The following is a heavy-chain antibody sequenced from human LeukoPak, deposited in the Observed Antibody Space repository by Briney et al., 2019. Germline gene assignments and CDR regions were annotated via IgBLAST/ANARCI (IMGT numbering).Heavy chain of an antibody. D-gene: IGHD5-18*01. J-gene: IGHJ5*02. CDR1: GGSISSGSYY. V-gene: IGHV4-61*02. CDR3: AREGRIQLWFPLWFDP. CDR2: IYTSGST. Sequence: SETLSLTCTVSGGSISSGSYYWSWIRQPAGKGLEWIGRIYTSGSTNYNPSLKSRVTISVDTSKNQFSLKLSSVTAADTAVYYCAREGRIQLWFPLWFDPWGQGTLVTVSS.